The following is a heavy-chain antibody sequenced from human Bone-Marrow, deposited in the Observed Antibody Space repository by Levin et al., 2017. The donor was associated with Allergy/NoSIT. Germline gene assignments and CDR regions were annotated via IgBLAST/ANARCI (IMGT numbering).Heavy chain of an antibody. V-gene: IGHV1-2*02. CDR1: GYTFKDYY. D-gene: IGHD6-6*01. CDR3: AREKISRPRFWFDP. Sequence: GASVKVSCKASGYTFKDYYIHWVRQAPGQGLEWMGWIHPDTGDTNYAQTFRGRVTMTRDTSINTAYLDLTTLRSDDTAVYYCAREKISRPRFWFDPWGQGTLVTVSS. J-gene: IGHJ5*02. CDR2: IHPDTGDT.